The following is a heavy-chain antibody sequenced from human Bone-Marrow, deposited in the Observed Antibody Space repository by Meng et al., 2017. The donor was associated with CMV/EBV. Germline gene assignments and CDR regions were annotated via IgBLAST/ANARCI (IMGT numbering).Heavy chain of an antibody. CDR1: GGTFSSYA. D-gene: IGHD3-10*01. V-gene: IGHV1-8*03. J-gene: IGHJ4*02. Sequence: ASVKVSCKASGGTFSSYAISWVRQAPGQGLEWMGWMNPNSGNTGYAQKFQGRVTITMNTSISTAYMELSSLRSEDTAVYYCARGSAETGSTGGAAGLFDYWGQGTLVTVSS. CDR3: ARGSAETGSTGGAAGLFDY. CDR2: MNPNSGNT.